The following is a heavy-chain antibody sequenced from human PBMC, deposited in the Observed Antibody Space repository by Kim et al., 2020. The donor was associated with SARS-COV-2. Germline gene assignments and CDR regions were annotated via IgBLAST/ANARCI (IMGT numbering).Heavy chain of an antibody. J-gene: IGHJ1*01. D-gene: IGHD6-6*01. CDR1: GFTLSTYW. CDR2: ISTDGSTT. CDR3: ATAMGGARPEH. V-gene: IGHV3-74*01. Sequence: GGSLRLSCAASGFTLSTYWMHWVRQGPGQGLVWVSRISTDGSTTNYADSVRGRFTISRDNAQNTVYLQMNSLRAEDTAVYYCATAMGGARPEHWGQGTLVTVSS.